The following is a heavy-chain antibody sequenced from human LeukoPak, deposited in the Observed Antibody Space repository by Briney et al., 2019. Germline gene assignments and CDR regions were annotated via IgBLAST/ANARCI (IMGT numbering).Heavy chain of an antibody. J-gene: IGHJ4*02. Sequence: GGSLRLSCAASGFTFSSYSMNWVRQAPGKGLEWVSSISSSSYIYYADSVKGRFTISRDNSKNTLYLQMNSLRAEDTAVYYCARTALRLRYFDYWGQGTLVTVSS. D-gene: IGHD4-17*01. CDR3: ARTALRLRYFDY. CDR2: ISSSSYI. V-gene: IGHV3-21*04. CDR1: GFTFSSYS.